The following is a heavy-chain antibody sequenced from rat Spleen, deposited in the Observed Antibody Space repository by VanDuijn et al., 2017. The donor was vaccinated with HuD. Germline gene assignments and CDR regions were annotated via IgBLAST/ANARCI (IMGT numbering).Heavy chain of an antibody. CDR3: ARYRNTMGLFDY. Sequence: EVQLQESGPGLVKPSQSLSLTCSVTGYSITSIYWGWIRKFPGNKMEWMGYISFSRITTYNPSLKSRISISRDTSKNQFFLQLNSVTTEDTATYYCARYRNTMGLFDYWGQGVMVTVSS. V-gene: IGHV3-1*01. CDR1: GYSITSIY. J-gene: IGHJ2*01. D-gene: IGHD1-7*01. CDR2: ISFSRIT.